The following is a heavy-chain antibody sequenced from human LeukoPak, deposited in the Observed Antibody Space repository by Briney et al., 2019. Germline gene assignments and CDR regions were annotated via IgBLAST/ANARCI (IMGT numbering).Heavy chain of an antibody. V-gene: IGHV4-61*01. D-gene: IGHD3-22*01. J-gene: IGHJ4*02. CDR1: GGSVSSGSYY. Sequence: PSETLSLTCTVSGGSVSSGSYYWSWIRQPPGKGLEWVGYIYYSGRTYYNPSLKSRVTISVDTSKNQFSLKLRSVTAADTAVYYCARGDSSGYYYPFDYWGQGTLVTVSS. CDR2: IYYSGRT. CDR3: ARGDSSGYYYPFDY.